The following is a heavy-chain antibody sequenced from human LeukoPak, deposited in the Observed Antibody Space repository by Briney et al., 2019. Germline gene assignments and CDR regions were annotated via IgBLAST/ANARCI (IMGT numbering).Heavy chain of an antibody. CDR3: ARGSGVQRCSGGSCYSSWFDP. J-gene: IGHJ5*02. CDR2: ISYDGSNK. CDR1: GFTFSSYA. D-gene: IGHD2-15*01. Sequence: PGRSLRLSCAASGFTFSSYAMHWVRQAPGKGLEWVAVISYDGSNKYYADSVKGRFTISRDNSKNTLCLQMNSLRAEDTAVYYCARGSGVQRCSGGSCYSSWFDPWGQGTLVTVSS. V-gene: IGHV3-30-3*01.